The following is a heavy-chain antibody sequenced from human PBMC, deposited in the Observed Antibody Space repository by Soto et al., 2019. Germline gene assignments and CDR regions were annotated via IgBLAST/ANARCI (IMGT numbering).Heavy chain of an antibody. Sequence: SVKVSCKASGGTFSSYAISWVRQAPGQGIEWMGGIIPIFGTANYAQKFQGRVTITADESTSTAYMELSSLRSEDTAVYYCARQDDDGYSYGVRYGMDVWGQGTTVTVSS. D-gene: IGHD5-18*01. J-gene: IGHJ6*02. CDR2: IIPIFGTA. V-gene: IGHV1-69*13. CDR3: ARQDDDGYSYGVRYGMDV. CDR1: GGTFSSYA.